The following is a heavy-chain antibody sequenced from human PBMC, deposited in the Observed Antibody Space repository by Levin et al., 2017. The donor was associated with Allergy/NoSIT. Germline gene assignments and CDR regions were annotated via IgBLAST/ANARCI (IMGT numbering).Heavy chain of an antibody. CDR3: ATIVGGGYEDLPFY. CDR1: GNTLTSYW. CDR2: IDPSDSYT. V-gene: IGHV5-10-1*01. D-gene: IGHD3-16*01. J-gene: IGHJ4*01. Sequence: GESLKISCKASGNTLTSYWISWVRQMPGKGLEWMGKIDPSDSYTNYSPSFQGHVTISADKSISTAYLRWSSLKASDTAVYYCATIVGGGYEDLPFYWGHGTLVTVSS.